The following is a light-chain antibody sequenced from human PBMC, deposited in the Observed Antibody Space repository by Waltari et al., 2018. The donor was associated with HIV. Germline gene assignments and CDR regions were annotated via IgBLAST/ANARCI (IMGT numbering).Light chain of an antibody. CDR3: GTWDSSLSALV. Sequence: QSVLSQPPSVSAAPGQKVTISCSGSNSNIGNNYVSWYQQLPGTAPKVLIYDNNNRPSEIPDRFSGSKSGTSATLGITGLQTGDDADYYCGTWDSSLSALVFGGGTKLTVL. V-gene: IGLV1-51*01. CDR1: NSNIGNNY. CDR2: DNN. J-gene: IGLJ2*01.